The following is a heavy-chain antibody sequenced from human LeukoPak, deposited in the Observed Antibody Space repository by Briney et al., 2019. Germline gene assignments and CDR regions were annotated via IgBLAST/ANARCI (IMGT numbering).Heavy chain of an antibody. CDR3: ARLLVGAATLGYYYYMDV. D-gene: IGHD1-26*01. CDR2: IYPSGTT. J-gene: IGHJ6*03. Sequence: SETLSLTCTVSGDSISGYYWSWIRQPPGKGLEWIGYIYPSGTTNYNPSLKSRVTVSADTSKNHFSLKMSSVTAADTAVYYCARLLVGAATLGYYYYMDVWGKGTTVTVSS. V-gene: IGHV4-4*09. CDR1: GDSISGYY.